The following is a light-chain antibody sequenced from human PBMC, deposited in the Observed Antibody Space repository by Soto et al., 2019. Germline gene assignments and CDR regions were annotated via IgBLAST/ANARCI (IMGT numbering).Light chain of an antibody. CDR1: STDFGSQNY. Sequence: QSVLTQPASVSGSLGQSITISCTGTSTDFGSQNYVSWYQQHPGRAPKLILYEVSNRPSGVSNRFSGSKSGNTASLTISGLQAEDVADYYCSSYTDVVTLEVFGPGTKVTVL. J-gene: IGLJ1*01. V-gene: IGLV2-14*01. CDR2: EVS. CDR3: SSYTDVVTLEV.